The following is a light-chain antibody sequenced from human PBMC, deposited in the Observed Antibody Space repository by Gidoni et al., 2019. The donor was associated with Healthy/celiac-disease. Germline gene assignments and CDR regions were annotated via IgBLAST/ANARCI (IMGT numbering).Light chain of an antibody. Sequence: TQLTQSPSSLSASVGDRVTITCRASQGISSYLAWYQQKPGKAPKLLIYAASTLQSRVPSRFSGSGSGTDFTLTISSLQPEDFATYYCQQLNSYPLAFGQGTKVEIK. CDR1: QGISSY. V-gene: IGKV1-9*01. CDR3: QQLNSYPLA. J-gene: IGKJ1*01. CDR2: AAS.